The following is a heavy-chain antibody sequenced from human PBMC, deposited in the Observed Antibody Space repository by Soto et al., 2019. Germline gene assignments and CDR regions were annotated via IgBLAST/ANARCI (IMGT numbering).Heavy chain of an antibody. CDR2: FDPEDGET. V-gene: IGHV1-24*01. CDR1: GYTLTELS. D-gene: IGHD2-15*01. CDR3: ASAPRYCSGGSCYSHYYFDY. J-gene: IGHJ4*02. Sequence: ASVKVSCKVSGYTLTELSMHWVRQAPGKGLEWMGGFDPEDGETIYAQKFQGRVTMTEDTSTDTAYMELSSLRSEDTAVYYCASAPRYCSGGSCYSHYYFDYWGQGTLVTVSS.